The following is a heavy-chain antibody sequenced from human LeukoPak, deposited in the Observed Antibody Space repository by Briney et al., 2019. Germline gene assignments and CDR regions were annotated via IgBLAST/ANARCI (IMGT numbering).Heavy chain of an antibody. V-gene: IGHV4-30-4*08. J-gene: IGHJ3*02. D-gene: IGHD2-2*02. Sequence: SETLSLTCIVSGGSIISGDYYWSWIRQPPGKGLEWIGYIYHNGDTYYNPSFKSRVSISVDTSKNQFSLKLSSVTAADTAVYYCARAGVVPAAINRAFDIWGQGPVVTVSS. CDR3: ARAGVVPAAINRAFDI. CDR2: IYHNGDT. CDR1: GGSIISGDYY.